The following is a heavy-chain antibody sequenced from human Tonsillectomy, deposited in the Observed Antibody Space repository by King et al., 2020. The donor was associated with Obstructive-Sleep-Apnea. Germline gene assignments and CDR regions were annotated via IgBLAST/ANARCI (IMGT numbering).Heavy chain of an antibody. D-gene: IGHD4-17*01. CDR1: GGSISSGAYS. Sequence: VQLQESGPGLVKPSQTLSLTCAVSGGSISSGAYSWSWIRQPPGKGLEWIGYIYYSGSTYYNPSLKSRVTISVDTSKNQFSLKLSSVTAADTAVYYCARGGDDGDYRTAVGADYWGQGTLVTVSS. J-gene: IGHJ4*02. CDR3: ARGGDDGDYRTAVGADY. CDR2: IYYSGST. V-gene: IGHV4-30-4*07.